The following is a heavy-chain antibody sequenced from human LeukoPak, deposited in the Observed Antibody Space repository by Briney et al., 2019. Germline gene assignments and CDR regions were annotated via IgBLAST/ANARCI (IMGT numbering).Heavy chain of an antibody. J-gene: IGHJ3*02. D-gene: IGHD2-21*01. CDR3: SRRNSLYDAFDI. Sequence: SETLSLTCTVSGGSIVASDWWTWVRQIPGKGPEWIGEVFHTGSRNYSPSLKGRVTASIDKYKSQFYLQLSSVTAADTGVYFCSRRNSLYDAFDIWGQGTLIAVSS. V-gene: IGHV4-4*02. CDR2: VFHTGSR. CDR1: GGSIVASDW.